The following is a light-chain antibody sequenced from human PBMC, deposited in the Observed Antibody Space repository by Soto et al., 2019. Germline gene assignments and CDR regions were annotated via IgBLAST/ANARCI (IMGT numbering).Light chain of an antibody. CDR2: GAS. CDR1: QTISSSY. J-gene: IGKJ1*01. CDR3: HQYDSSPWT. V-gene: IGKV3-20*01. Sequence: EMVLTQSPGTLSLSPGERGTLSCRASQTISSSYLAWYQQRSGQAPRLLIYGASNRAAGISDRFSGSGSGTDFTLTISRLEPEDFALYFCHQYDSSPWTFGQGTKVEVK.